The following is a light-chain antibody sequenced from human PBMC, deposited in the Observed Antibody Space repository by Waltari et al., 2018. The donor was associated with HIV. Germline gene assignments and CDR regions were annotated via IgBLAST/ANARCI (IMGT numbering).Light chain of an antibody. V-gene: IGLV2-23*02. J-gene: IGLJ2*01. Sequence: QSALTQPASVSGSPGPSITISPTGTSSDVGGYNLVSWYQQHPGKAPKLMIYEVSKRPSGVSNRFSGSKSGNTASLTISGLQAEDEADYYCCAYAGSTTYVIFGGGTKLTVL. CDR3: CAYAGSTTYVI. CDR1: SSDVGGYNL. CDR2: EVS.